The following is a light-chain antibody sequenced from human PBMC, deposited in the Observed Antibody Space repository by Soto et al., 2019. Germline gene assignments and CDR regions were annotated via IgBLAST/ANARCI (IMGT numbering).Light chain of an antibody. J-gene: IGKJ4*01. Sequence: EIVLTQSPGTLSLSPGERATLSCRASQSVTSSYLAWYQQKPGQAPRLLIYGASSRATGIPDRFSGSWSGTDFTLTISILEPEDFAVYYCQQYGSSHTFGGGTKVEIK. V-gene: IGKV3-20*01. CDR1: QSVTSSY. CDR3: QQYGSSHT. CDR2: GAS.